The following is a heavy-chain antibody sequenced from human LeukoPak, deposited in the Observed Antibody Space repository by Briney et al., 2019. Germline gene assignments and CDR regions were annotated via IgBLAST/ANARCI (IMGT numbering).Heavy chain of an antibody. Sequence: ASVKVSCKASGYTFTGYYMHWVRQAPGQGLEWMGWINPNSGGTNYAQKFQGRVTMTRDTSISTAYMELSRLRSDDTAVYYCARSPYCSSTSCLLTVYYYMDVWGKGTTVTISS. CDR3: ARSPYCSSTSCLLTVYYYMDV. CDR2: INPNSGGT. V-gene: IGHV1-2*02. CDR1: GYTFTGYY. D-gene: IGHD2-2*01. J-gene: IGHJ6*03.